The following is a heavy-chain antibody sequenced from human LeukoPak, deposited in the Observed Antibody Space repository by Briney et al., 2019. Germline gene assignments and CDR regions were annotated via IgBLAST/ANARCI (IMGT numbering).Heavy chain of an antibody. CDR3: ARVGGSGSYSTYYYYGMDV. Sequence: ASVKVSCKASGYTFTGYYMHWVRQAPGQGLEWMGWMNPNSGSTGYAQKFQGRVTMTRNTSISTAYMELSSLRSEDTAVYYCARVGGSGSYSTYYYYGMDVWGQGTTVTVSS. CDR2: MNPNSGST. CDR1: GYTFTGYY. V-gene: IGHV1-8*02. D-gene: IGHD3-10*01. J-gene: IGHJ6*02.